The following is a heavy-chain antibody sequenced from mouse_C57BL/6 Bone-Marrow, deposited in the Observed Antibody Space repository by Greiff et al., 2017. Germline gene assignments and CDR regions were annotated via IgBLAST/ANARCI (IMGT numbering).Heavy chain of an antibody. Sequence: QVPLQQPGAELVKPGASVKLSCKASGYTFTSYWLHWVKQRPGQGLEWIGMLHPNSGSTNYNEQFKSKSTLTVDKSSSTAYMQLSSLTSEATAVYYCSRQRGYYRAGFAYWGQGTLVTVAA. CDR2: LHPNSGST. D-gene: IGHD2-3*01. CDR1: GYTFTSYW. V-gene: IGHV1-64*01. J-gene: IGHJ3*01. CDR3: SRQRGYYRAGFAY.